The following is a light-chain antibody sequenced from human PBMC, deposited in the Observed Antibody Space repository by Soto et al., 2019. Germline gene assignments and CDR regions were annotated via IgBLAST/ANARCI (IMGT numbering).Light chain of an antibody. CDR1: QSISSY. J-gene: IGKJ2*01. CDR3: QQTYSTPQT. V-gene: IGKV1-39*01. CDR2: AAS. Sequence: DIQMTQSPSSLSASVGDRVTITCRASQSISSYLNWYQQKPGKAPKLLIYAASSLQSGVPSRFSDSGSGADFTLTISSLQPEDFATYYCQQTYSTPQTIGQGTKVDIK.